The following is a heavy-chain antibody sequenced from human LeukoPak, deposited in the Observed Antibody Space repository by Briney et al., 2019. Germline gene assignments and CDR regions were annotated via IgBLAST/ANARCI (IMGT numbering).Heavy chain of an antibody. D-gene: IGHD6-19*01. CDR3: SRVQSDSGWTIDY. CDR2: INSDGSSI. Sequence: PGGSLRLSCAASGFTFSSYWMNWVRQAPGKGLVWVSRINSDGSSILYADSVKGRFTISRDNAKNTLHLQMNSLRGEDTAVYFCSRVQSDSGWTIDYWGQGTLVTVSS. V-gene: IGHV3-74*01. CDR1: GFTFSSYW. J-gene: IGHJ4*02.